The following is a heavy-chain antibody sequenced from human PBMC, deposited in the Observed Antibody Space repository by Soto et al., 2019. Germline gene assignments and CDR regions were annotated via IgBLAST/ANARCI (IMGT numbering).Heavy chain of an antibody. CDR2: IYYSRST. CDR1: GGYISSYY. Sequence: PSETLSLTCTVSGGYISSYYWSWFRRPPGKGLEWIGYIYYSRSTNYNPSLKSRVTISVDTSKNQFSLKLSSVTAADTAVYYCARHACSGGSCYSFGYFDYWGQGTLVTVSS. D-gene: IGHD2-15*01. J-gene: IGHJ4*02. V-gene: IGHV4-59*08. CDR3: ARHACSGGSCYSFGYFDY.